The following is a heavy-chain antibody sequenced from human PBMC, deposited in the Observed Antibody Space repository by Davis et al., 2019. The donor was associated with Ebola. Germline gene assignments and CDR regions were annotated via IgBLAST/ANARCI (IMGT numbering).Heavy chain of an antibody. CDR1: GYTFTGYY. Sequence: ASMKVSCKASGYTFTGYYMHWVRQAPGQGLEWMGWINPNSGGTNYAQKFQGWVTMTRDTSISTAYIELSRLRSDDTAVYYCARDQLGEHLDYYYYYGMDVWGQGTTVTVSS. V-gene: IGHV1-2*04. CDR2: INPNSGGT. J-gene: IGHJ6*02. D-gene: IGHD1-1*01. CDR3: ARDQLGEHLDYYYYYGMDV.